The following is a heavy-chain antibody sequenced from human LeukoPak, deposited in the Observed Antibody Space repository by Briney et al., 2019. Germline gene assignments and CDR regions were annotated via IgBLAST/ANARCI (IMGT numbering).Heavy chain of an antibody. D-gene: IGHD2-2*01. Sequence: ASVKVSCKASGYTFTSYGISWVRQAPGQGLEWMGWISAYNGDTNYAQKLQGRVTMTRDTSISTAYMELSRLRSDDTAVYYCARDHQYCSSTSCFKYNWFDPWGQGTLVTVSS. CDR1: GYTFTSYG. V-gene: IGHV1-18*01. CDR3: ARDHQYCSSTSCFKYNWFDP. J-gene: IGHJ5*02. CDR2: ISAYNGDT.